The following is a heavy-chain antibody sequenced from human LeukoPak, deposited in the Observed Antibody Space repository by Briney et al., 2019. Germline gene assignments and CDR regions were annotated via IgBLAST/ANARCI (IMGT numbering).Heavy chain of an antibody. Sequence: GGSLRLSCAASGFTSSSYVMNCVRQAPGKGLEWVSTISGSGINTYHADSVKGRFTISRDNSKNTLYLQMNSLRAEDTAVYYCAKGPYDSSGYPKYYFDYWGQGILATVSS. V-gene: IGHV3-23*01. J-gene: IGHJ4*02. D-gene: IGHD3-22*01. CDR1: GFTSSSYV. CDR3: AKGPYDSSGYPKYYFDY. CDR2: ISGSGINT.